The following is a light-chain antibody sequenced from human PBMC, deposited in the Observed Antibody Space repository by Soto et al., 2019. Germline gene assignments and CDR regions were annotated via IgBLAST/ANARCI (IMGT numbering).Light chain of an antibody. CDR1: QSVSSY. CDR2: GAS. Sequence: DIVMTQSPATLSVSPGDRATLSCRASQSVSSYLAWYQHKPGQAPRLLINGASTRASGIPARFSGSGSGTEFTLTITSLQSEDFAVYFCEQRTNWPPLTFGGGTKVEIK. J-gene: IGKJ4*01. V-gene: IGKV3-15*01. CDR3: EQRTNWPPLT.